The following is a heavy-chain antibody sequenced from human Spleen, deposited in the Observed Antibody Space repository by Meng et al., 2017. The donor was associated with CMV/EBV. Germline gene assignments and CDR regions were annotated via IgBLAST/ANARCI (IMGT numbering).Heavy chain of an antibody. V-gene: IGHV1-2*02. J-gene: IGHJ5*02. D-gene: IGHD3-3*01. CDR2: FNPNSAGT. Sequence: ASVKVSCKASGYTFSDYFIHWVRQAPGQGLEWVGWFNPNSAGTDYAQKFQGRVTMTRETSISTAYMELSSLRSEDTAVYYCARGPTSFYDFWSGYYTPEFDPWGQGTLVTVSS. CDR3: ARGPTSFYDFWSGYYTPEFDP. CDR1: GYTFSDYF.